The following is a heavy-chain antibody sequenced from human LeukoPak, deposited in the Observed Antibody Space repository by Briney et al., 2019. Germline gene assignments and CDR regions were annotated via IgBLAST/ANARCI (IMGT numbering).Heavy chain of an antibody. CDR1: GFTFSSYA. V-gene: IGHV3-23*01. CDR2: IGGSGTST. D-gene: IGHD6-13*01. J-gene: IGHJ4*02. CDR3: TKGGLAAAGG. Sequence: PGGALRLSCAASGFTFSSYAMGWVRQAPGTGLEWVSAIGGSGTSTYYADSVKGRFTISRDNSKNTLYLQMHSLRAEDTAVYYCTKGGLAAAGGWGQGTLVTVSS.